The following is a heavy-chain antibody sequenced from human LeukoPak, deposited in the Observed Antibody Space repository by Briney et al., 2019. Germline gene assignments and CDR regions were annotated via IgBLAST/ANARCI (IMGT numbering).Heavy chain of an antibody. V-gene: IGHV1-2*06. Sequence: ASVKVSCKASGYTFTDYYMHWVRQAPGQGLEWMGRINPNIGGTNFAQKFQGRVTMTRDTSISTAYMELSRLRSDDTAVYYCARVIVTWAGEGGFDYWGQGTLVTVSS. CDR3: ARVIVTWAGEGGFDY. D-gene: IGHD2/OR15-2a*01. CDR1: GYTFTDYY. CDR2: INPNIGGT. J-gene: IGHJ4*02.